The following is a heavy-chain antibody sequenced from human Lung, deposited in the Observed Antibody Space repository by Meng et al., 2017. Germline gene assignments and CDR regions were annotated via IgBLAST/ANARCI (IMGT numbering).Heavy chain of an antibody. V-gene: IGHV1-18*01. CDR2: FVNYVDT. CDR1: GYNFGSYG. Sequence: QVHLLQSGPEGKKPGASVRVPCKASGYNFGSYGICWVRQAPGQGLEWMGWFVNYVDTYPAPKFQGRVTMTTDTHTNTAFMELRSLTSDDTAVYYCASGTPGRSYCDYWGQGTLVTVSS. D-gene: IGHD2-15*01. J-gene: IGHJ4*02. CDR3: ASGTPGRSYCDY.